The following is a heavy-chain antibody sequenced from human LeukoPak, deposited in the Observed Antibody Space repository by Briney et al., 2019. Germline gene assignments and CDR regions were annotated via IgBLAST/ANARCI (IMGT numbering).Heavy chain of an antibody. D-gene: IGHD3-22*01. CDR3: ARDPDSSGTLDY. J-gene: IGHJ4*02. Sequence: PSQTLSLTCTVSGGSISSYYWSWIRQPPGKGLEWIGYIYYSGSTNYNPSLKSRVTISVDTSKNQFSLKLSSVTAADTAVYYCARDPDSSGTLDYWGQGTLVTVSS. CDR2: IYYSGST. V-gene: IGHV4-59*01. CDR1: GGSISSYY.